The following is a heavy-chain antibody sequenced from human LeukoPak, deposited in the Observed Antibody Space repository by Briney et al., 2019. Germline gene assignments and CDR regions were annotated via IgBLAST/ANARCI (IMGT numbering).Heavy chain of an antibody. CDR1: GFTFSSYT. D-gene: IGHD3-9*01. J-gene: IGHJ5*02. CDR2: ISSTSDYI. CDR3: ARGRIYGILTLT. Sequence: PGGSLRLSCAASGFTFSSYTMNWVRQAPGKGLEWVSSISSTSDYIYYADSVKGRFTISRDNARNSLYLQLNSLRAEDTAVYYCARGRIYGILTLTWGQGTLVTVSS. V-gene: IGHV3-21*01.